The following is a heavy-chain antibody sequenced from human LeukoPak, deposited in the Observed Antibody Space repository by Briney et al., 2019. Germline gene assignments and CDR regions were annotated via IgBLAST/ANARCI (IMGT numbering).Heavy chain of an antibody. CDR3: ARDAAAGYYFDY. CDR2: IIQDGSDK. J-gene: IGHJ4*02. V-gene: IGHV3-7*03. D-gene: IGHD6-13*01. CDR1: GIIFGNFW. Sequence: GGSLRLSCAASGIIFGNFWMSWVRQAPGKGLEWVANIIQDGSDKYYADSVKGRFTISRDNARNSLYLQMNNLRAEDTAVYYCARDAAAGYYFDYWGQGTLVTVSS.